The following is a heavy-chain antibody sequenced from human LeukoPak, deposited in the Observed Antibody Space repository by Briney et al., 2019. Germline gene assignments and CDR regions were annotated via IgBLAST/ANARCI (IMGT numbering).Heavy chain of an antibody. V-gene: IGHV4-34*01. CDR1: GGSFSGYY. J-gene: IGHJ3*02. Sequence: SETLSLTCAVYGGSFSGYYWSWIRQPPGKGLEWIGEINHSGSTNYNPSLKSRVTISVDTSKNQFPLKLSSVTAADTAVYYCASFDTVTHDAFDIWGQGTMVTVSS. CDR2: INHSGST. CDR3: ASFDTVTHDAFDI. D-gene: IGHD3-9*01.